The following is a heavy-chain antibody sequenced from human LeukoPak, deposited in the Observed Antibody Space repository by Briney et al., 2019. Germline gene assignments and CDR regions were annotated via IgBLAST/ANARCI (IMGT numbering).Heavy chain of an antibody. CDR3: ARVGRISTIFGVVINPNYYYYYMDV. CDR1: GFTFSSYS. J-gene: IGHJ6*03. CDR2: ISSSSSYI. D-gene: IGHD3-3*01. Sequence: GGSLRLSCAASGFTFSSYSMNWVRQAPGKGLEWVSSISSSSSYIYYADSVKGRFTISRDNAKNSLYLQMNSLRAEDTAVYYCARVGRISTIFGVVINPNYYYYYMDVWGKGTTVTVSS. V-gene: IGHV3-21*01.